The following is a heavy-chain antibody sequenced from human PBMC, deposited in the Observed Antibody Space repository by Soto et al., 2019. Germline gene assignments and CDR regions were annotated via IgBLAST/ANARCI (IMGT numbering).Heavy chain of an antibody. Sequence: GGSLRLSCAASGFTFSSYAMSWVRQAPGKGLEWVSAISGSGGSTYYADSVKGRFTISRDNSKNTLYLQMNSLRAEDTAVYYCAKANRDYGDSGYYFDYWGQGTLVTVSS. CDR2: ISGSGGST. CDR1: GFTFSSYA. CDR3: AKANRDYGDSGYYFDY. J-gene: IGHJ4*02. V-gene: IGHV3-23*01. D-gene: IGHD4-17*01.